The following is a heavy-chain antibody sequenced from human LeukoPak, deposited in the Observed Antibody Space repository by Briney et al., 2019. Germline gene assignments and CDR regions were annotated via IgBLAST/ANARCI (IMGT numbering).Heavy chain of an antibody. CDR2: INSDGSST. D-gene: IGHD1-26*01. CDR3: ARRVVGATPSAFDI. Sequence: GGSLRLSCAASGFTFGSYWMHWVRQAPGKGLVWVSRINSDGSSTSYADSVKGRFTISRDNAKNTLYLQMNSLRAEDTALYYCARRVVGATPSAFDIWGQGTMVTVSS. V-gene: IGHV3-74*01. J-gene: IGHJ3*02. CDR1: GFTFGSYW.